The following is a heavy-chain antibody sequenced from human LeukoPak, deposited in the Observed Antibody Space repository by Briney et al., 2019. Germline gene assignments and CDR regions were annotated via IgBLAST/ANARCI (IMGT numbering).Heavy chain of an antibody. J-gene: IGHJ4*02. D-gene: IGHD3-22*01. Sequence: PSETLSLTCTVSGGSVSSGSYYWGWIRQPPGKGLEWIGYIHYSGSTNYNPSLKSRVTILVDTSKNQFPLKLTSVTAADTAVYSCASSDYYDSSGYSFDYWGQGTLVIVSS. V-gene: IGHV4-61*01. CDR1: GGSVSSGSYY. CDR2: IHYSGST. CDR3: ASSDYYDSSGYSFDY.